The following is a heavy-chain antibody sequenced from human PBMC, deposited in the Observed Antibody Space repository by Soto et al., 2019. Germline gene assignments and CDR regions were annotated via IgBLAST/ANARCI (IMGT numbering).Heavy chain of an antibody. V-gene: IGHV4-31*03. CDR1: GGSISSGGYY. CDR3: ARGPRNYWFDP. CDR2: IYYSGST. J-gene: IGHJ5*02. Sequence: SETLSLTCTVSGGSISSGGYYWSWIRQHPGKGLEWIGYIYYSGSTYYNPSLKSRVTISVDTSKNQFSLKLSSVTAAATAVYYCARGPRNYWFDPWGQGTLVTVSS. D-gene: IGHD1-7*01.